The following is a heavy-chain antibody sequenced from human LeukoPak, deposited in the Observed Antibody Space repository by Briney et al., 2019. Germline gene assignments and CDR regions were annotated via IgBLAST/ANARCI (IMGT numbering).Heavy chain of an antibody. CDR1: GGSFSGYY. V-gene: IGHV4-34*01. Sequence: SETLSLTCAGYGGSFSGYYWSWICQPPGKGLDWIGEINHSGSTNYNPSLKSRVTISVDTSKNQFSLKLSSVTAADTAVYYCARGSAYCSGGSCYRTVYWYFDLWGRGTLVTVSS. J-gene: IGHJ2*01. CDR2: INHSGST. CDR3: ARGSAYCSGGSCYRTVYWYFDL. D-gene: IGHD2-15*01.